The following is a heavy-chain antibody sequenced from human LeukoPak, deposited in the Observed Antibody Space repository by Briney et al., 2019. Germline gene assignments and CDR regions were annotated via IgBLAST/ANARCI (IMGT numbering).Heavy chain of an antibody. D-gene: IGHD3-22*01. CDR3: AKDELYYDSSGYRLDY. Sequence: QLWGALRLSCAASGFTFSIYAMSWVRQAPGKGLEWVSAISGSGGSTYYADSVKGRFTISRDNSKNTLYLQMNSLRAEDTAVYYCAKDELYYDSSGYRLDYWGQGTLVTVSS. V-gene: IGHV3-23*01. CDR1: GFTFSIYA. CDR2: ISGSGGST. J-gene: IGHJ4*02.